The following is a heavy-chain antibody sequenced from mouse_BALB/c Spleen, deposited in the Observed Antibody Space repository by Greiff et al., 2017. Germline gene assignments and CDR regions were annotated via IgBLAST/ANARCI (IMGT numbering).Heavy chain of an antibody. CDR2: ISYSGST. D-gene: IGHD2-10*01. CDR3: ARGSYYGNYFFYAMDY. J-gene: IGHJ4*01. V-gene: IGHV3-2*02. CDR1: GYSITSDYA. Sequence: ESGPGLVKPSQSLSLTCTVTGYSITSDYAWNWIRQFPGNKLEWMGYISYSGSTSYNPSLKSRISITRDTSKNQFFLQLNSVTTEDTATYYCARGSYYGNYFFYAMDYWGQGTSVTVSS.